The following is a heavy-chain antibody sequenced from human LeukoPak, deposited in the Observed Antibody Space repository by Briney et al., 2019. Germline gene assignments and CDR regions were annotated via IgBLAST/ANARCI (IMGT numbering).Heavy chain of an antibody. Sequence: ASVKVSFKASGYTFIGYYMHWVRQAPGQGLEWMGWINPNSGGTNYAQKFQGRVTMTRDTSISTAYMELSRLRSDDTAVYYCARFPLGQWLGFDYWGQGTLVTVSS. CDR3: ARFPLGQWLGFDY. CDR1: GYTFIGYY. J-gene: IGHJ4*02. V-gene: IGHV1-2*02. CDR2: INPNSGGT. D-gene: IGHD6-19*01.